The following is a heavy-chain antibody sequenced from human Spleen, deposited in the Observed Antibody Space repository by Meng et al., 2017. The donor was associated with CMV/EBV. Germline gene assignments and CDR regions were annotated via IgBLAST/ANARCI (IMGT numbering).Heavy chain of an antibody. D-gene: IGHD2-15*01. V-gene: IGHV4-61*01. CDR2: IYYSGST. Sequence: PETLSLTCTVSGGSVSSGSYYWSWIRQPPGKGLEWIGYIYYSGSTYYNPSLKSRVSISVDTSKNQFSLSLSSVTAADTAVYYCVRRYCSGGSCFLRGYYDMDIWGPGTTVTVSS. CDR3: VRRYCSGGSCFLRGYYDMDI. J-gene: IGHJ6*02. CDR1: GGSVSSGSYY.